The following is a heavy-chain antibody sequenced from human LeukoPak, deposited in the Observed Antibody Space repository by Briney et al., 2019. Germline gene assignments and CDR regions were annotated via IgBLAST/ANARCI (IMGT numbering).Heavy chain of an antibody. D-gene: IGHD4-23*01. J-gene: IGHJ4*02. V-gene: IGHV3-7*01. CDR3: ATDRKVGTWDPRFNY. CDR1: GFTFSDYW. Sequence: GGSLRLSCAASGFTFSDYWMIWVRQAPGKGLEWVGKIRQDDSAKNYVDSVKGRFTISRDNAKFSLYLQMNSLRAEDTAVYYCATDRKVGTWDPRFNYWGQGTLVTVSS. CDR2: IRQDDSAK.